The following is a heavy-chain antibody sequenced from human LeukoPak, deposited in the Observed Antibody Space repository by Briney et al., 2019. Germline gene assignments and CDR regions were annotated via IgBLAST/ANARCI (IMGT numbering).Heavy chain of an antibody. V-gene: IGHV1-18*04. Sequence: ASVKVSCKASGYTFTSYYMHWVRQAPGQGLEWMGWISAYNGNTNYAQKLQGRVTMTMDPSISTAYMELSSLRSEDTAVYYCARRSDDYDSSAYYHWGQGTLVTVSS. CDR3: ARRSDDYDSSAYYH. CDR1: GYTFTSYY. J-gene: IGHJ4*02. D-gene: IGHD3-22*01. CDR2: ISAYNGNT.